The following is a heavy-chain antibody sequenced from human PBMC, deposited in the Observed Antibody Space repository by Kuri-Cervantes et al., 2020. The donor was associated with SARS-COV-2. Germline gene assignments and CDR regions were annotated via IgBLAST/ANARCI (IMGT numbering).Heavy chain of an antibody. CDR2: ISGSGGST. V-gene: IGHV3-23*01. J-gene: IGHJ3*02. CDR3: AKDKWVTTKFVCAFDI. CDR1: GGSISSYY. D-gene: IGHD4-17*01. Sequence: ETLSLTCTVSGGSISSYYWSWVRQAPGKGLEWVSAISGSGGSTYYADSVKGRFTITRDNSKNKLYLQMNSLRAEDTAVYYCAKDKWVTTKFVCAFDIWGQGTMVTVSS.